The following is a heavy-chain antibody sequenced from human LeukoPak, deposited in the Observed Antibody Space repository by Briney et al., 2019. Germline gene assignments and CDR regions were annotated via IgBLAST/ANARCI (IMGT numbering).Heavy chain of an antibody. CDR1: GFTVSSNY. CDR2: IYSGGST. V-gene: IGHV3-53*01. CDR3: ARDRYDILTGYYLPFDY. Sequence: GGSLRLSCAASGFTVSSNYMSWVRQAPGKGLEWVSVIYSGGSTYYADSVKGRFTISRDNSKNTLYLQMNSLRAEDTAVYYCARDRYDILTGYYLPFDYWGQGTLVTVSS. D-gene: IGHD3-9*01. J-gene: IGHJ4*02.